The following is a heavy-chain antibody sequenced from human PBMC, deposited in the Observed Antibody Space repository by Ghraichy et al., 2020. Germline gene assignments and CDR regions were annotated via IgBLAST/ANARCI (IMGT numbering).Heavy chain of an antibody. CDR1: GFTFSNYW. J-gene: IGHJ4*02. CDR2: IRKDGNEI. CDR3: ARAEKEWQLEY. D-gene: IGHD3-3*01. V-gene: IGHV3-7*01. Sequence: GGSLRLSCAASGFTFSNYWMSWVRQVPGKGLEWVAKIRKDGNEIYYVDSVKGRFTISRDNFKNSVYLQMSSLRAEDSAFYYCARAEKEWQLEYWGQGTLVTVSS.